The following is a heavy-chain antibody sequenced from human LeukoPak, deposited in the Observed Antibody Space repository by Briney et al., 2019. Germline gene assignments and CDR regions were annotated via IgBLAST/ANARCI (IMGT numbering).Heavy chain of an antibody. CDR3: ARDLMTTPTWDFDY. CDR1: GYTFTGYY. CDR2: INPNSGTT. Sequence: ASVKVSCKGSGYTFTGYYTHWVRQAPGQGLEWMGWINPNSGTTNYAQKFQGRVTVTRDTSISTAYMELSRLESDDTAVYYCARDLMTTPTWDFDYWGQGTLVTVAS. D-gene: IGHD3-16*01. V-gene: IGHV1-2*02. J-gene: IGHJ4*02.